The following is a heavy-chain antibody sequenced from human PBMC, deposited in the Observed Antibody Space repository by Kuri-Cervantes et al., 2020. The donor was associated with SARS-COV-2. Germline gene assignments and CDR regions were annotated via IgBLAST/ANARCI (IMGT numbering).Heavy chain of an antibody. D-gene: IGHD6-13*01. CDR2: IYYSGTT. J-gene: IGHJ3*02. CDR1: GGSLSPYY. Sequence: GSLRLSCSVSGGSLSPYYWSWIRQPPGTGLEYIGYIYYSGTTNCNPSLKSRVSISVDTSKNQFSLKLSSVTAADTAVYYCARTKYNNSWYEYAFDIWGQGTMVTVSS. V-gene: IGHV4-59*01. CDR3: ARTKYNNSWYEYAFDI.